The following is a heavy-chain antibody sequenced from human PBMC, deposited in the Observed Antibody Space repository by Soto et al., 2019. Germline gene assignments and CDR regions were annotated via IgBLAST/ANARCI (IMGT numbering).Heavy chain of an antibody. J-gene: IGHJ4*02. Sequence: LGESLKISCKGSGYSFTSYWIGWVRQMPGKGLEWMGIIYPGDSDTRYSPSFQGQVTISADKSISTAYLQWSSLKASDTAMYYCATSVRYSSSWYPFDYWGQGTLVTVSS. D-gene: IGHD6-13*01. CDR1: GYSFTSYW. CDR3: ATSVRYSSSWYPFDY. V-gene: IGHV5-51*01. CDR2: IYPGDSDT.